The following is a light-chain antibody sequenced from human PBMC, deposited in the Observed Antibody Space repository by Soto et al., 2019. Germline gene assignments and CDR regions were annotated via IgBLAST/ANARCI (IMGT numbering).Light chain of an antibody. J-gene: IGLJ3*02. CDR1: SSDVGGYNY. CDR2: EVS. Sequence: QSALTQPASVSGSPVQSITISCTGTSSDVGGYNYVSWYQQHPGKAPKLMIYEVSNRPSGVSNRFSGSKSGNTASLTISGLQAEDEADYYCSSYTSSSTLVFGGGTKRTVL. V-gene: IGLV2-14*01. CDR3: SSYTSSSTLV.